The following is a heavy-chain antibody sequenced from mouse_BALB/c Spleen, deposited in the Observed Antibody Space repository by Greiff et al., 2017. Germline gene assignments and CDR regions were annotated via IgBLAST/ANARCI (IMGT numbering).Heavy chain of an antibody. V-gene: IGHV1-54*01. CDR3: ARGDYYGSSFYWYFDV. CDR1: GYAFTNYL. J-gene: IGHJ1*01. CDR2: INPGSGGT. Sequence: QVQLQQSGAELVRPGTSVKVSCKASGYAFTNYLIEWVKQRPGQGLEWIGVINPGSGGTNYNEKFKGKATLTADTSSSTAYMQFNSLTSEDSAVYYCARGDYYGSSFYWYFDVWGAGTTVTVSS. D-gene: IGHD1-1*01.